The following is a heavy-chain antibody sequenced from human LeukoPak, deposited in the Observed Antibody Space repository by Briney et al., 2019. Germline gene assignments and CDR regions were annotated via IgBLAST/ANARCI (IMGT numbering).Heavy chain of an antibody. D-gene: IGHD3-3*01. CDR1: GFSFRSCW. J-gene: IGHJ3*01. CDR3: ASLVGGYYPPVEAFDV. V-gene: IGHV3-74*01. Sequence: GGSLRLSWAASGFSFRSCWMHWVRQAPGKELVWVSRINGDGSTTNYADSVRGRFTISRDNAKNTLYLQMNSLRADDSAVYFCASLVGGYYPPVEAFDVWGQGTMVTVSS. CDR2: INGDGSTT.